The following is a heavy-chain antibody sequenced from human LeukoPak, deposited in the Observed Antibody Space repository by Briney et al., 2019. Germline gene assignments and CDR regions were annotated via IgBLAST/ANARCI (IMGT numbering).Heavy chain of an antibody. J-gene: IGHJ4*02. CDR2: ISRTGNSI. CDR1: GFTLSSYE. D-gene: IGHD6-13*01. Sequence: PGGSLRLSCAASGFTLSSYEMNWVRLAPGKGLEWISYISRTGNSIYYADSAKGRFTISRDSAKNSLYLQMNSLRAEDTAVYYCARGPYSSNWYVDYWGQGTLVTVAS. CDR3: ARGPYSSNWYVDY. V-gene: IGHV3-48*03.